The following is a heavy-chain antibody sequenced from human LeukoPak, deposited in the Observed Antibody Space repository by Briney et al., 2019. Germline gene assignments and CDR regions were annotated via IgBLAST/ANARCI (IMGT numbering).Heavy chain of an antibody. CDR2: ISSSSSYI. V-gene: IGHV3-21*01. D-gene: IGHD5-18*01. CDR3: ARAPGYRGFLDY. J-gene: IGHJ4*02. CDR1: GFTVSSNS. Sequence: GGSLRLSCTVSGFTVSSNSMSWVRQAPGKGLEWVSFISSSSSYIYYVDSVKGRFTISRDNAKNSLYLQMNSLRAEDTAVYYCARAPGYRGFLDYWGQGNLVTVSS.